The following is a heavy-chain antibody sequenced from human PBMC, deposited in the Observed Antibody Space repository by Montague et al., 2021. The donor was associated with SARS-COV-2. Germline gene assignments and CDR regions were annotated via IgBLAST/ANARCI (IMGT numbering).Heavy chain of an antibody. Sequence: SLRLSFAASGITFSNYAMSWVRQAPGKGLEWVSAISGSGGSTYYADSVKGRFTISRGNSKNTLYLQMNSLRAGDTAVYYCAKDKGVAYYFDHWGQGTLVTVSS. CDR3: AKDKGVAYYFDH. CDR1: GITFSNYA. CDR2: ISGSGGST. D-gene: IGHD2-15*01. J-gene: IGHJ4*02. V-gene: IGHV3-23*01.